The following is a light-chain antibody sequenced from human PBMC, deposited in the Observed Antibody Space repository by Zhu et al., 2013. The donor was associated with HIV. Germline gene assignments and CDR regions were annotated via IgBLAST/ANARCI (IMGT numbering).Light chain of an antibody. CDR2: DNS. Sequence: SYVLTQPPSVSVAPGKTATITCGGNNVGSKTVHWYQQKPGQAPVLVIYDNSDRPSGIPERFSGSNSGNTATLTISGVEAADEADYYCQVWYNNNNHWVFGGGTKLTVL. V-gene: IGLV3-21*04. CDR1: NVGSKT. CDR3: QVWYNNNNHWV. J-gene: IGLJ3*02.